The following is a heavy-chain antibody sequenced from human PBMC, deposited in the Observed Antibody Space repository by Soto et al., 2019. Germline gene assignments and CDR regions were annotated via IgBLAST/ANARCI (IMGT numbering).Heavy chain of an antibody. D-gene: IGHD4-17*01. CDR3: AADLPPIYGDPEGFDY. Sequence: SVKVSCKASGFTFTSSAMQWVRQARGQRLEWIGWIVVGSGNTNYAQKFQERVTITRDMSTSTAYMELSSLRSEDTAVYYCAADLPPIYGDPEGFDYWGQGTLVTVSS. J-gene: IGHJ4*02. CDR2: IVVGSGNT. CDR1: GFTFTSSA. V-gene: IGHV1-58*02.